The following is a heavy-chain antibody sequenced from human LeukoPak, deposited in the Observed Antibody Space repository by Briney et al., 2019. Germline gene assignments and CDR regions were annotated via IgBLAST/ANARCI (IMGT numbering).Heavy chain of an antibody. V-gene: IGHV4-39*01. J-gene: IGHJ4*02. CDR2: IYYSGST. CDR1: GGSISSSSYY. D-gene: IGHD3-3*01. CDR3: ARTFGVVITFDY. Sequence: SETLSLTCTVSGGSISSSSYYWGWIRQPPGKGLEWIGSIYYSGSTYYNPSLKSRVTISVDTSKNQFSLKLSSVTAADTAVYYCARTFGVVITFDYWGQGTLVTVPS.